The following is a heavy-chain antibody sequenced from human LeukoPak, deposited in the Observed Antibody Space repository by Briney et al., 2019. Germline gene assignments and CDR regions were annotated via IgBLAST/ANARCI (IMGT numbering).Heavy chain of an antibody. CDR2: FDPEDGET. CDR3: ARVQSGSGYYYDSSGIDY. V-gene: IGHV1-24*01. D-gene: IGHD3-22*01. Sequence: GASVKVSCKVSGYTLTELSMHWVRQAPGKGLEWMGGFDPEDGETIYAQKFQGRVTMTEDTSTDTAYMELSSLRSEDTAVYYCARVQSGSGYYYDSSGIDYWGQGTLVTVSS. CDR1: GYTLTELS. J-gene: IGHJ4*02.